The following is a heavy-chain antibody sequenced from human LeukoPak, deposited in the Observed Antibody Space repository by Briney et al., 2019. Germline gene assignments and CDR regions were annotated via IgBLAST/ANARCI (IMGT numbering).Heavy chain of an antibody. CDR1: GFTFSTYA. CDR2: ISYDGSSI. Sequence: GWSLRLSCAASGFTFSTYAMHWVRQAPGKGLEWVAVISYDGSSIYYADSVRGRFTISRDNSKNTLYLRMNSLRTEDSAVYYCARASLPRTYSSGWYYFDYWGQGTLVTVSS. CDR3: ARASLPRTYSSGWYYFDY. V-gene: IGHV3-30-3*01. J-gene: IGHJ4*02. D-gene: IGHD6-19*01.